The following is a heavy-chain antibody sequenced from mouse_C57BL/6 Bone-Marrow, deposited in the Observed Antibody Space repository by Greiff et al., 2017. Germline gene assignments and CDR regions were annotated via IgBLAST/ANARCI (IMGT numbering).Heavy chain of an antibody. CDR1: GYTFTSYW. D-gene: IGHD1-1*01. Sequence: QVQLQQPGAELVRPGSSVKLSCKASGYTFTSYWMHWVKQRPIQGLEWIGNIDPSDSETHYNQKFKDKATLTVDKSSSTAYMQLSSLTSEDSAVYYCAREGRVTTVVATDAMDYWGQGTSVTVSS. V-gene: IGHV1-52*01. CDR3: AREGRVTTVVATDAMDY. CDR2: IDPSDSET. J-gene: IGHJ4*01.